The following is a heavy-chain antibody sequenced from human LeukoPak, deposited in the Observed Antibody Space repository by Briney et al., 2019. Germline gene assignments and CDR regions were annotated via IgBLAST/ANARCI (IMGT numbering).Heavy chain of an antibody. Sequence: SETLSLTCTVSGGSISSYYWSWIRQPPGKGLEWIGYIYYSGSTNYNPSLKSRVTISVAKNQFSLKLSSVTAADTAVYYCARRGDQGAFDIWGQGTMVTVSS. CDR1: GGSISSYY. J-gene: IGHJ3*02. CDR2: IYYSGST. CDR3: ARRGDQGAFDI. D-gene: IGHD3-16*01. V-gene: IGHV4-59*01.